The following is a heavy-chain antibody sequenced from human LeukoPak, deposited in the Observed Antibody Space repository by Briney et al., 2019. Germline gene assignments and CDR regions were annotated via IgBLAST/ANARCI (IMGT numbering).Heavy chain of an antibody. V-gene: IGHV3-30*04. J-gene: IGHJ4*02. CDR2: ISYDGSNK. CDR3: ARDPYYDYVWGSFRANYYFDY. D-gene: IGHD3-16*02. Sequence: GGSLRLSCAASGFTFSSYAMHWVRQAPGKGLEWVAVISYDGSNKYYADSVKGRFTISRDNAKNSLYLQMNSLSGEDTAVYYCARDPYYDYVWGSFRANYYFDYWGQGTLVTVSS. CDR1: GFTFSSYA.